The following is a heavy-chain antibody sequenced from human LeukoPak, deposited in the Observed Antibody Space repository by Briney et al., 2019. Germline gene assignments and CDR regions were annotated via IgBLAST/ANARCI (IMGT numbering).Heavy chain of an antibody. CDR1: GFTFDDYA. CDR3: AKDISSGIKTGYYFDY. V-gene: IGHV3-9*01. Sequence: PGRSLRLSCAASGFTFDDYAMPWVRQAPGKGLEWVSGISWNSGSIGYADSVKGRFTISRDNAKNSLYLQMNSLRAEDTALYYCAKDISSGIKTGYYFDYWGQGTLVTVSS. D-gene: IGHD3-22*01. CDR2: ISWNSGSI. J-gene: IGHJ4*02.